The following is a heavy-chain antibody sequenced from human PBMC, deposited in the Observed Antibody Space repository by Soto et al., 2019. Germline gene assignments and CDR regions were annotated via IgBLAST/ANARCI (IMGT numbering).Heavy chain of an antibody. J-gene: IGHJ5*02. CDR1: GFTFSSYA. V-gene: IGHV3-23*01. Sequence: GGSLRLSCAASGFTFSSYAMSWVRQAPGKGLEWVSAISGSGGSTYYADSVKGRFTISRDNSKNTLYLQMNSLRAEDTAVYYCAKDRFRVAAGVGGVVSWFDPWGQGTLVTVSS. CDR2: ISGSGGST. D-gene: IGHD6-13*01. CDR3: AKDRFRVAAGVGGVVSWFDP.